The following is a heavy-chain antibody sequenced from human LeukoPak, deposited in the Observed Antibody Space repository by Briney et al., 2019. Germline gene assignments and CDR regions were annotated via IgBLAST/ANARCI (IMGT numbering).Heavy chain of an antibody. J-gene: IGHJ4*02. CDR1: GGTFSSSA. CDR3: ARSERVLTGYPT. Sequence: ASVKVSCKASGGTFSSSAISWVRQAPGQGLEWMGGIIPIFGTANYAQKFQGRVTITTDESTSTAYMELSSLRSEDTAVYYCARSERVLTGYPTWGQGTLVTVSS. CDR2: IIPIFGTA. D-gene: IGHD3-9*01. V-gene: IGHV1-69*05.